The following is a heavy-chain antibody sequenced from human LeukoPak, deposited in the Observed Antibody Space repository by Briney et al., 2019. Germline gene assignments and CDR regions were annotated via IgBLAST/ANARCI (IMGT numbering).Heavy chain of an antibody. CDR3: PGGGYWAARLCWLVP. V-gene: IGHV4-34*01. J-gene: IGHJ5*02. CDR2: INDSGST. D-gene: IGHD2-8*02. CDR1: GGSFSGYY. Sequence: SETLSLTCAVYGGSFSGYYWSWIRQPPGKGLEWSGEINDSGSTNINPSLKSRVTISADTSKNQFSLTLSSVTAADTAVFYLPGGGYWAARLCWLVPWGQGTLATVSS.